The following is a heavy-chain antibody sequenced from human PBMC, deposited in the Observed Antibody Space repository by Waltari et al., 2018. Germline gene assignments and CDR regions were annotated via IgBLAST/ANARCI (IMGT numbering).Heavy chain of an antibody. Sequence: EVQLVESGGGLVQPGGSLRLSCAASGISCRRFWLTWVRQAPGKGLEWVANIKQDGSEEYYVDSVKGRFTISKDNAKNSLYLQMNSLRAEDTAVYFCARERRGQSGWYYFDFWGQGSLVTVSS. D-gene: IGHD6-19*01. CDR1: GISCRRFW. J-gene: IGHJ4*02. CDR2: IKQDGSEE. CDR3: ARERRGQSGWYYFDF. V-gene: IGHV3-7*01.